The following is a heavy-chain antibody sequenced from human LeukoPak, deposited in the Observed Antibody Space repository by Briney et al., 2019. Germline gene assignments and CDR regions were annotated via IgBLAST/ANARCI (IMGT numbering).Heavy chain of an antibody. CDR1: GFTFSSYG. V-gene: IGHV3-30*18. J-gene: IGHJ6*02. D-gene: IGHD6-13*01. Sequence: GRSLRLSCAASGFTFSSYGMHWVRQAPGRGLEWVAVISYDGSNKYYADSVKGRFTISRDNSKNTLYLQMNSLRAEDTAVYYCAKGIAAAGTSYYHYGMDVWGQGTTVTVSS. CDR2: ISYDGSNK. CDR3: AKGIAAAGTSYYHYGMDV.